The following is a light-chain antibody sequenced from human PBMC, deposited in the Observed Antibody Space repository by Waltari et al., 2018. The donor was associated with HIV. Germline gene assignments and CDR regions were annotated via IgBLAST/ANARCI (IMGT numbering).Light chain of an antibody. CDR3: ISYTSGSTPYV. J-gene: IGLJ1*01. CDR1: SSDVGGYNY. V-gene: IGLV2-14*01. CDR2: EVI. Sequence: QSALTQPASVSGSPGQSITISCTGTSSDVGGYNYVSWYQQHPGKAPKLMIYEVIKRPSGVSNRFSAAKSGNTASLTISGLQAEDEADYYCISYTSGSTPYVFGTGTKVTVL.